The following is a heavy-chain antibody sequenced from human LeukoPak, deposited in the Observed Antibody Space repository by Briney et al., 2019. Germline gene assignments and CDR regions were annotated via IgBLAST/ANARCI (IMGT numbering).Heavy chain of an antibody. Sequence: PSETLSLTCTVSGGSISSSNYYWGWIRQPPGKGLEWIGSIYYSGSTNYNPSLKSRVTISVDTSKNQFSLRLSSVTAADTAVYYCARTTEGYCRGGSCYYYYYYMDVWGKGTTVTVSS. D-gene: IGHD2-15*01. CDR3: ARTTEGYCRGGSCYYYYYYMDV. V-gene: IGHV4-39*07. CDR1: GGSISSSNYY. CDR2: IYYSGST. J-gene: IGHJ6*03.